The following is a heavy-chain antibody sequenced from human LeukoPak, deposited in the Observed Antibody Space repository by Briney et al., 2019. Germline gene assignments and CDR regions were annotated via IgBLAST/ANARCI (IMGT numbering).Heavy chain of an antibody. Sequence: SETLSLTCTVSGGSISSSSYYWGWIRQPPGKGLEWIGSIYYSGSTYYNPSLKSRVTISVDTSKNQFSLKLSSVTAADTAVYYCARSVVVVVAATHYMDVWGKGTTVTVSS. D-gene: IGHD2-15*01. CDR3: ARSVVVVVAATHYMDV. J-gene: IGHJ6*03. CDR2: IYYSGST. V-gene: IGHV4-39*01. CDR1: GGSISSSSYY.